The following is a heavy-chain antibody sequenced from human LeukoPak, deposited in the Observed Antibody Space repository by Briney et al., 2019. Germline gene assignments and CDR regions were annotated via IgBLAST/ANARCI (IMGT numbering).Heavy chain of an antibody. Sequence: PSETLSLTCAVSGYSISSGYYWGWIRQPPGKGLEWIGSIYHSGGTYYNPSLKSRVTISVDTSKNQFSLKLSSVTAADTAVYYCARLDLDGSYRFDYWGQGTLVTVSS. J-gene: IGHJ4*02. CDR2: IYHSGGT. D-gene: IGHD1-26*01. CDR1: GYSISSGYY. CDR3: ARLDLDGSYRFDY. V-gene: IGHV4-38-2*01.